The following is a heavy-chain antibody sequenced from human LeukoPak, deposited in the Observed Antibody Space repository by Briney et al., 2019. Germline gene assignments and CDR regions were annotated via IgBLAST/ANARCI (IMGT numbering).Heavy chain of an antibody. CDR3: ARKAPKKGWFDP. Sequence: SETLSLTCTVSGGSNNSYYWSWIRQPPGKGLEWIGYTHPSGNTNYSPPLKSRVTISIDTSRNQFSLKLSSVTAADTAVYYCARKAPKKGWFDPWGQGTLVTVSS. V-gene: IGHV4-4*09. CDR1: GGSNNSYY. CDR2: THPSGNT. J-gene: IGHJ5*02.